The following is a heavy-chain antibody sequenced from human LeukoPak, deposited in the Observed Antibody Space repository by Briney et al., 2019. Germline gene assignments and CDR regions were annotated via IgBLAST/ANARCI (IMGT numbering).Heavy chain of an antibody. V-gene: IGHV4-39*01. J-gene: IGHJ4*02. Sequence: SETLSLTCIVSGGSISSSSYYWGWIRQPPGQGLEWIGIISYSGSTYYNPSLKSRVTISVDMSKNQFSLKLSSVTAADTAVYYCARHSYEGSDYWGQGPLVTVSS. D-gene: IGHD5-12*01. CDR1: GGSISSSSYY. CDR3: ARHSYEGSDY. CDR2: ISYSGST.